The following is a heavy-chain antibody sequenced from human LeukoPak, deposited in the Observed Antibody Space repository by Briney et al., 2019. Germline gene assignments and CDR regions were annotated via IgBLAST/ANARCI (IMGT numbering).Heavy chain of an antibody. J-gene: IGHJ3*02. Sequence: TVKISCKASGYTFTDYYMHWVQQAPGRGLEWMGRVDPEDGETIYAEKFQGRVTITADTSTDTAYMELSSLRSEDTAVYYCATPGAAAGTITAFDIWGQGTMVTVSS. CDR3: ATPGAAAGTITAFDI. CDR2: VDPEDGET. V-gene: IGHV1-69-2*01. D-gene: IGHD6-13*01. CDR1: GYTFTDYY.